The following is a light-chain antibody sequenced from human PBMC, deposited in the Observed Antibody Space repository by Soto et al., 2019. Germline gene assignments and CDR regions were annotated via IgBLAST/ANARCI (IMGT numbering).Light chain of an antibody. CDR1: TTISSW. J-gene: IGKJ1*01. CDR2: KAS. Sequence: DIQMTQSPSTLSGSVGDRVTITCRASTTISSWLDWYQQKSGKAPKLLIYKASTIKSGVPSRFSGSGSGTEFTLTISSLQPDDFATYDCQNYISYSEASGQGTK. CDR3: QNYISYSEA. V-gene: IGKV1-5*03.